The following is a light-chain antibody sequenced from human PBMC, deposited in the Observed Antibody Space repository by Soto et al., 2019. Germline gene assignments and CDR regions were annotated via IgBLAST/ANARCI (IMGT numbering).Light chain of an antibody. CDR1: QSVSSNP. CDR3: QQYISTPWT. J-gene: IGKJ1*01. CDR2: GAS. Sequence: EIVLTQSPGTLSLSPGEGATLSCRASQSVSSNPLAWYQHRPGQAPRLLMYGASTRATGIPDRFSGSGSGSGTDSTLTISRLEPEDFAVYYCQQYISTPWTFGQGTKVDIK. V-gene: IGKV3-20*01.